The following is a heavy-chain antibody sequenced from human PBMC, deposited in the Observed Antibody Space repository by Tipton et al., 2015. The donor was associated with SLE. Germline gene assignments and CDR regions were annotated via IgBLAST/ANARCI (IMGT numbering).Heavy chain of an antibody. V-gene: IGHV4-34*01. CDR2: INHSGST. Sequence: TLSLTCAVYGGSVSGYYWSWIRQPPGKGLEWIGEINHSGSTNYNPSLKSRVTISVDTSKNQFSLKLSSVTAADTAVYYCARLSGMDVWGQGTTVTVSS. CDR3: ARLSGMDV. J-gene: IGHJ6*02. CDR1: GGSVSGYY.